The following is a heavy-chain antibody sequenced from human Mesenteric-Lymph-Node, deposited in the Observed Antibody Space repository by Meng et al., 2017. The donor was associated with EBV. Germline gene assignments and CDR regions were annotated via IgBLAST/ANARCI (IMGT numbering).Heavy chain of an antibody. CDR3: ARAGSSGWSDLDY. D-gene: IGHD6-19*01. V-gene: IGHV4-34*01. CDR2: INHSGST. CDR1: GGSFGGYF. Sequence: VQLQQWGDGLLKPSETLSLTCAVYGGSFGGYFWNCIRQPPGKGLEWIGEINHSGSTNYNPSLKSRVTISVDTSRNQFSLKLPSVTAADTAVYYCARAGSSGWSDLDYWGQGTLVTVSS. J-gene: IGHJ4*02.